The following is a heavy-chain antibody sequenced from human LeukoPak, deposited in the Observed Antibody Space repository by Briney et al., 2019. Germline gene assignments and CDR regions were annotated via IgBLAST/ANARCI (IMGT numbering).Heavy chain of an antibody. CDR3: ARDHGDSSGYTPSAYYYYGMDV. J-gene: IGHJ6*02. V-gene: IGHV1-69*13. Sequence: SVKVSCKASGGTFSSYAISWVRQAPGQGLEWMGGIIPIFGTANYAQKFQGRVTITADESTSTAYMELSSLRSEDTAVYYCARDHGDSSGYTPSAYYYYGMDVWGQGTTVTVSS. D-gene: IGHD3-22*01. CDR1: GGTFSSYA. CDR2: IIPIFGTA.